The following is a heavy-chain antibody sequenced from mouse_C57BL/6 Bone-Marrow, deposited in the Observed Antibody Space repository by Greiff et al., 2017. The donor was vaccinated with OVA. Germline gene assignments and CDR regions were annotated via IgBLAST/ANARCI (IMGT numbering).Heavy chain of an antibody. CDR1: GYTFTSYG. J-gene: IGHJ1*03. D-gene: IGHD3-3*01. Sequence: QVQLQQSGAELARPGASVKLSCKASGYTFTSYGISWVKQRTGQGLEWIGEIYPRSGNTYYNEKFKGKATLTADKSSSTAYMEIRSLTSEDYAVYVCSRSKGTDWYFDVWGTGTSVTVSS. CDR3: SRSKGTDWYFDV. V-gene: IGHV1-81*01. CDR2: IYPRSGNT.